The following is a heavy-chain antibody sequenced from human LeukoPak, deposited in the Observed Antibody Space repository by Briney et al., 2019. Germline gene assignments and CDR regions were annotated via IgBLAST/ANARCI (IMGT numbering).Heavy chain of an antibody. CDR1: GFTFSSYS. CDR2: ISSSSSYI. V-gene: IGHV3-21*01. Sequence: GGSLRLSCAASGFTFSSYSMNWVRQAPGKGLECASSISSSSSYIYYADSVKGRFTISRDNAKNSLYLQMNSLRAEDTAVYYCARGEYPAGFYYYYYMDVWGKGTTVTVSS. J-gene: IGHJ6*03. CDR3: ARGEYPAGFYYYYYMDV. D-gene: IGHD2-2*01.